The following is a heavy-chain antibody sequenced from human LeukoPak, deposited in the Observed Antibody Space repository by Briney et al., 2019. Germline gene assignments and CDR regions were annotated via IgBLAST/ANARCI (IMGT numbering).Heavy chain of an antibody. Sequence: ASVKVSCKASGYTFTSYYMHWVRQAPGQGLEWMGIINPSGGSTSYAQKFQGRVTMTRDTSTSTVYMELSSLRSEDTAVYYCARDQTNYDYVWGSYRFMSNNWFDPWGQGTLVTVSS. V-gene: IGHV1-46*03. D-gene: IGHD3-16*02. CDR3: ARDQTNYDYVWGSYRFMSNNWFDP. J-gene: IGHJ5*02. CDR2: INPSGGST. CDR1: GYTFTSYY.